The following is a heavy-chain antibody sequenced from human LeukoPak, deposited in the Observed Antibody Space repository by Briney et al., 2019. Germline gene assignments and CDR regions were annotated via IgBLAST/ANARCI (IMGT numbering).Heavy chain of an antibody. J-gene: IGHJ4*02. Sequence: SETLSLTCAVYGGSFSGYYWSWIRQPPGKGLEWIGEINHSGSTNYNPSLKSRVTISVDTSKNQFSLKLSSLTAADTAVYYCARVGYYASGNYYNDRGAFDYWGQGTLVIVSS. CDR1: GGSFSGYY. CDR2: INHSGST. D-gene: IGHD3-10*01. V-gene: IGHV4-34*01. CDR3: ARVGYYASGNYYNDRGAFDY.